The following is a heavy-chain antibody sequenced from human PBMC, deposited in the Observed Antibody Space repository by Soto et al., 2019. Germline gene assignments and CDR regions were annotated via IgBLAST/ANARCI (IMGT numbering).Heavy chain of an antibody. CDR1: SGSISSSNW. CDR2: IYHSGST. D-gene: IGHD3-10*01. V-gene: IGHV4-4*02. Sequence: SETLSLTCAVSSGSISSSNWWSWVRQPPGKGLEWIGEIYHSGSTNYNPSLKSRVTISVDKSKNQFSLKLSSVTAADTAVYYCARVRGLWFGELSSWFHYYYYMDVWGKGTTVTVSS. J-gene: IGHJ6*03. CDR3: ARVRGLWFGELSSWFHYYYYMDV.